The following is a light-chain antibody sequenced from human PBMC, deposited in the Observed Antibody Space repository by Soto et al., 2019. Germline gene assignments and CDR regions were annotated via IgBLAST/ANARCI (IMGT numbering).Light chain of an antibody. CDR2: DAF. V-gene: IGKV3-11*01. J-gene: IGKJ1*01. Sequence: EIVLTQSPATLSLSPGERATLTCRASQSVGSNLAWYLQKPGQAPRLLIYDAFNRATGIPDRFSGSGSGTDFTLIISSLEPEDFAVYYCQHSGDFRWTFGLGTKVDIK. CDR1: QSVGSN. CDR3: QHSGDFRWT.